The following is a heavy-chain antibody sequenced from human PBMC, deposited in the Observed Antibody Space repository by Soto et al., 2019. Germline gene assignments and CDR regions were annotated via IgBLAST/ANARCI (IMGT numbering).Heavy chain of an antibody. Sequence: GGSLRLSCAASGFTFSSSAMSWVRQAPGKGLEWVSVISGSGGGTYSADSVKGRFTISRDNSKNTLYLQMNSLRAEDTAVYYCAKDIPESITIFGVVMDVWGKGTTVTVSS. J-gene: IGHJ6*01. CDR3: AKDIPESITIFGVVMDV. V-gene: IGHV3-23*01. CDR1: GFTFSSSA. CDR2: ISGSGGGT. D-gene: IGHD3-3*01.